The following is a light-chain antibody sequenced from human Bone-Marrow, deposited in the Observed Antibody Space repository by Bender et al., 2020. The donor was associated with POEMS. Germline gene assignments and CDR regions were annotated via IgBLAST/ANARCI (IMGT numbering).Light chain of an antibody. Sequence: QSVLTQPPSVSAAQGQKVTISCSGRSSNIGNNFLSWYQHLPGTAPKPLIYDNNKRPSGIADRFSGSKSGTSATLGITGLQTGDEADYYCGTWDSSLSAWVFGGGTKLTVL. CDR3: GTWDSSLSAWV. CDR2: DNN. V-gene: IGLV1-51*01. CDR1: SSNIGNNF. J-gene: IGLJ3*02.